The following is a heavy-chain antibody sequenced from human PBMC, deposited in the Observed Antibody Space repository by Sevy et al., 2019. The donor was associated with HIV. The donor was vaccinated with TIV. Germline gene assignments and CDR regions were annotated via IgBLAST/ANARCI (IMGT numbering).Heavy chain of an antibody. CDR1: GFTFSAYW. V-gene: IGHV3-7*03. J-gene: IGHJ4*02. CDR3: ARDSNWNYETVGGFDY. CDR2: IKQDGSEK. D-gene: IGHD1-7*01. Sequence: GGSLRLSCAASGFTFSAYWMSWVRQAPGKGLEWVATIKQDGSEKYYVDSVKGRFTISSDNAKNSLNLKMNSLRAEDTAVYYCARDSNWNYETVGGFDYWGQGTLVTVSS.